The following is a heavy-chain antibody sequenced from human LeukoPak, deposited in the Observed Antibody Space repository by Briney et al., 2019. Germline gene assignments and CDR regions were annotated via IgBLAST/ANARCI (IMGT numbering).Heavy chain of an antibody. Sequence: GGSLRLSCAASGFTFSSYGMHWVRQAPGKGLEWVAVISYDGTIRNYADSVKGRFTISRDNSKNTLYLQMNSLTAEDTALYYCAKGGCSSTTCYLANPWGQGTLVTVSS. V-gene: IGHV3-30*18. CDR2: ISYDGTIR. D-gene: IGHD2-2*01. J-gene: IGHJ5*02. CDR3: AKGGCSSTTCYLANP. CDR1: GFTFSSYG.